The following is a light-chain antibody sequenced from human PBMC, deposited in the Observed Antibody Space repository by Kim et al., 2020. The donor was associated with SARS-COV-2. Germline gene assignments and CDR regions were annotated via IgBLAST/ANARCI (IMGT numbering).Light chain of an antibody. CDR1: QSVSSY. Sequence: LAPGESATLSCRARQSVSSYLAWYQQKPGQAPRLLIYDASNRATGIPARFSGSGSGTDFTLTISSLEPEDFAVYYCQQRSNWLGAFGQGTKVDIK. V-gene: IGKV3-11*01. CDR3: QQRSNWLGA. J-gene: IGKJ1*01. CDR2: DAS.